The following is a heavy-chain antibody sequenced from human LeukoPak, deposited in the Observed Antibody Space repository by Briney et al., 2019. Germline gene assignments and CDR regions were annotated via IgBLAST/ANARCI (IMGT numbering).Heavy chain of an antibody. Sequence: SETLSLTCTVSGGSISSGSYYWSWIRQPAGKGLEWIGRIYTSGSTNYNPSLKSRVTISVDTSKNQFSLKLSSVTAADTAVYYCARERGWSSSSWVNWFDPWGQGTLVTVSS. CDR2: IYTSGST. D-gene: IGHD6-13*01. CDR1: GGSISSGSYY. J-gene: IGHJ5*02. V-gene: IGHV4-61*02. CDR3: ARERGWSSSSWVNWFDP.